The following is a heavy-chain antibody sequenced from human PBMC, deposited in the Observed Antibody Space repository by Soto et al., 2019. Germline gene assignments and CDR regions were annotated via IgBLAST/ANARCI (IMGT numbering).Heavy chain of an antibody. V-gene: IGHV3-9*01. J-gene: IGHJ4*02. CDR3: VIAIGEVTTTSFDC. Sequence: EVQLVESGGGLVQPGRSLRLSCVASGFIFDDYAMHWVRQGPGKGLEWVSGINWNSYIVGYADSVNGRFTISRGDAKKSLYLQMSSLRSEDSAVYYCVIAIGEVTTTSFDCWGQGTLVAVSS. D-gene: IGHD2-21*02. CDR2: INWNSYIV. CDR1: GFIFDDYA.